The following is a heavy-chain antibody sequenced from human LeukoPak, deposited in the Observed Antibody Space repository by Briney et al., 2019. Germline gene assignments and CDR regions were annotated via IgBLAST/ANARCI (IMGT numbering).Heavy chain of an antibody. V-gene: IGHV1-3*01. J-gene: IGHJ3*02. CDR1: GYTFTSYA. CDR2: INAGNGNT. CDR3: ARSGDYVGRAFDI. Sequence: ASVKVSCKASGYTFTSYAMHLVRQAPGQRLEWMGWINAGNGNTKYSQKFQGRVTITRDTSASTAYMELSSLRSEDTAVYYCARSGDYVGRAFDIWGQGTMVTVSS. D-gene: IGHD4-17*01.